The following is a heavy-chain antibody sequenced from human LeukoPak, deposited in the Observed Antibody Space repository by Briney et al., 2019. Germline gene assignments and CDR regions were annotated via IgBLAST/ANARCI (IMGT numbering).Heavy chain of an antibody. J-gene: IGHJ4*02. Sequence: GESLKISCKGSGYSFTNYWIGWVRQMPGKGLEWMGIIYPGDSDTRYSPSFQGQVTISADRSISTAYLQWSSLKASDTGMYYCASVYSSTSWDYWGQGTLVTVSS. V-gene: IGHV5-51*01. CDR2: IYPGDSDT. D-gene: IGHD6-13*01. CDR3: ASVYSSTSWDY. CDR1: GYSFTNYW.